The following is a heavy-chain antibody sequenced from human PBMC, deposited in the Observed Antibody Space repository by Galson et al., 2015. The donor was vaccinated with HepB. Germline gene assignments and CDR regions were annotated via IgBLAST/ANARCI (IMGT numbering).Heavy chain of an antibody. Sequence: SLRLSCAASGFAFGDYAMSWVRQAPGKGLEWVGFIRSRAYGGTTEFAASVKGRFTISRDDSKSIVYLQMNSLKTEDTAVYYCTREVLGFGEFPLQHWGQGTLVTVSS. CDR3: TREVLGFGEFPLQH. CDR2: IRSRAYGGTT. J-gene: IGHJ1*01. D-gene: IGHD3-10*01. CDR1: GFAFGDYA. V-gene: IGHV3-49*04.